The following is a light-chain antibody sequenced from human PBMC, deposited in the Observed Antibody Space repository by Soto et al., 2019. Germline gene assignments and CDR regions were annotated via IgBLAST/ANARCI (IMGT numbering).Light chain of an antibody. J-gene: IGLJ1*01. CDR3: CSYAGSYSLYV. Sequence: QSALTQPRSVSGSPGQSVTISCTGTSSDVGGYNYVSWYQQHPGKAPKLIIYDVSERPSGVPDRFSGSKSGNTASLTISGLQAEDEADYYCCSYAGSYSLYVFVTGTKLTVL. V-gene: IGLV2-11*01. CDR2: DVS. CDR1: SSDVGGYNY.